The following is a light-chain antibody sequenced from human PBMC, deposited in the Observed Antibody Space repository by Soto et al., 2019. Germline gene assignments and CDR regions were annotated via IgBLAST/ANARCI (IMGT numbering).Light chain of an antibody. CDR3: QSYDSSLSGVV. CDR2: GSS. Sequence: QSVVTQPPSVSGAPGQRVTISCTGSSSNIGAGYDVHWYQQLPGTAPKLLIYGSSNRPSGVPDRFSGSKSGTSASLAITGLQAEEEADYYCQSYDSSLSGVVFGGGTKLTVL. CDR1: SSNIGAGYD. J-gene: IGLJ2*01. V-gene: IGLV1-40*01.